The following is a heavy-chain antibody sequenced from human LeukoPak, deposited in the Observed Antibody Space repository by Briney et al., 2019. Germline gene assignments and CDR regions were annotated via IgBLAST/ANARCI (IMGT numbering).Heavy chain of an antibody. Sequence: PSETLSLTCIVSGGSLSSSSYYWGWIRQPPGKGLEWIGIIYSSGSTYYNPSLKSRVTISVDTSKSQFSLKLDSMTAADTALYYCARHVKATVTTYYGMDVWGPGTTVTVSS. CDR1: GGSLSSSSYY. J-gene: IGHJ6*02. CDR2: IYSSGST. CDR3: ARHVKATVTTYYGMDV. D-gene: IGHD4-17*01. V-gene: IGHV4-39*01.